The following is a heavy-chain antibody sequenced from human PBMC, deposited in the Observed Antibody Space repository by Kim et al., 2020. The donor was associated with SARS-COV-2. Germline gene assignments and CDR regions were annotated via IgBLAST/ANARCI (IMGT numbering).Heavy chain of an antibody. D-gene: IGHD3-10*01. V-gene: IGHV3-49*04. CDR1: GFTFGDYA. Sequence: GGSLRLSCTASGFTFGDYAMSWVRQAPGKGLEWVGFIRSKAYGGTTEYAASVKGRFTISRDDSKSIAYLQMNSLKTEDTAVYYCTRVYGSGSYFFSLRIDYWGQGTLVTVSS. CDR2: IRSKAYGGTT. J-gene: IGHJ4*02. CDR3: TRVYGSGSYFFSLRIDY.